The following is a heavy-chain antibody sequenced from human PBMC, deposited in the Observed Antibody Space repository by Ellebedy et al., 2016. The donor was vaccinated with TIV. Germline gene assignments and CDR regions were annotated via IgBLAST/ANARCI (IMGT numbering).Heavy chain of an antibody. V-gene: IGHV3-74*01. D-gene: IGHD3-10*01. CDR2: INTDGSSP. CDR1: GFTVSSHW. CDR3: TRDGIGEFLCYNGMDV. Sequence: PGGSLRLSCAASGFTVSSHWMHWVRQAPGKGLVWVSRINTDGSSPTYADSVKGRFTIYRDNAKNIVYLQMNSLRVEDTAVYYCTRDGIGEFLCYNGMDVWGQGTTVTVSS. J-gene: IGHJ6*02.